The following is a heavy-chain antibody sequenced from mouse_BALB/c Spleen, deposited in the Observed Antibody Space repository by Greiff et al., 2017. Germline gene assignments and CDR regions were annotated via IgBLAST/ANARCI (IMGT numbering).Heavy chain of an antibody. J-gene: IGHJ2*01. CDR2: ISTYYGNT. CDR3: ARSDGSSHFDY. V-gene: IGHV1-67*01. Sequence: QVQLKESGPELVRPGVSVKISCKGSGYTFTDYAMHWVKQSHAKSLEWIGVISTYYGNTNYNQKFKGKATMTVDKSSSTAYMELARLTSEDSAIYYCARSDGSSHFDYWGQGTTLTVSS. D-gene: IGHD1-1*01. CDR1: GYTFTDYA.